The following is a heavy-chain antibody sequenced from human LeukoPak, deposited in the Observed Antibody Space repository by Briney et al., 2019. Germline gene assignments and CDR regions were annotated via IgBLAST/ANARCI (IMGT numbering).Heavy chain of an antibody. D-gene: IGHD3-16*01. CDR3: ARVVYDYVWGGYSNWFHP. CDR1: GYSISSGYY. Sequence: PSETLSLTCTVSGYSISSGYYWGWIRQPAGKGLEWIGRIHTSGSTNYNPSLKSRLTMSVDTSKNQFSLKLRSVTAADTAIYYCARVVYDYVWGGYSNWFHPWGQGTLVTVSS. V-gene: IGHV4-4*07. CDR2: IHTSGST. J-gene: IGHJ5*02.